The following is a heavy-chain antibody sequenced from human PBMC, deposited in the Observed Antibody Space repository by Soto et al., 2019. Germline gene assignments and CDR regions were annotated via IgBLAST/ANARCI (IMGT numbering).Heavy chain of an antibody. CDR1: GGSFSGYY. D-gene: IGHD3-3*01. V-gene: IGHV4-34*01. Sequence: SETRSLTCAVYGGSFSGYYWSWIRQPPGKGLEWIGEINHSGSTNYNPSLKSRVTISVDTSKNQFSLKLSSVTAADTAVYYCARSRRFLEWLQTTNYYYGMGVWGQGTTVTVSS. J-gene: IGHJ6*02. CDR2: INHSGST. CDR3: ARSRRFLEWLQTTNYYYGMGV.